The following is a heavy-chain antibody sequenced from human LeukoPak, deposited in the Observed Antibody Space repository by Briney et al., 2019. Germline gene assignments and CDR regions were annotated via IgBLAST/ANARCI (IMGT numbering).Heavy chain of an antibody. CDR3: AKDTGEDCYDSSAFDY. J-gene: IGHJ4*02. CDR2: ISWNSGSI. Sequence: GGSLRLSCTVSGFTVSSNSMSWVRQAPGKGLEWVSGISWNSGSIGYADSVKGRFTISRDNAKNSLYLQMNSLRAEDTALYYCAKDTGEDCYDSSAFDYWGQGTLVTVSS. D-gene: IGHD3-22*01. V-gene: IGHV3-9*01. CDR1: GFTVSSNS.